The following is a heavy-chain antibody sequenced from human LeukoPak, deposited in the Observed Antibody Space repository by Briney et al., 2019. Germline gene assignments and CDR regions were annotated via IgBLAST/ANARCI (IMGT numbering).Heavy chain of an antibody. Sequence: SGPTLVKPTQTLTLTCTFSGFSLSTSGVGVGWIRQPQGKALEWLALIYWNDDKRYSPSLKSRLTITKDTSKNQVVLTMTNMDPVDTATYYCAHRQNYAFWSGYGYRGQGTLVTVSS. J-gene: IGHJ4*02. CDR1: GFSLSTSGVG. V-gene: IGHV2-5*01. CDR3: AHRQNYAFWSGYGY. CDR2: IYWNDDK. D-gene: IGHD3-3*01.